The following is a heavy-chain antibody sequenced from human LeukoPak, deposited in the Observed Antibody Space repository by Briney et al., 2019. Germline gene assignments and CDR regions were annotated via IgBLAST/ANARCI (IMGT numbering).Heavy chain of an antibody. CDR1: GYTFTSYY. CDR3: ARDRGHSSGYYSDY. J-gene: IGHJ4*02. CDR2: INPSGGST. D-gene: IGHD3-22*01. V-gene: IGHV1-46*01. Sequence: ASVKVSCEASGYTFTSYYMHWVRQAPGQGLEWMGIINPSGGSTSYAQKFQGRVTMTTDTSTSTAYMELRSLRSDDTAVYYCARDRGHSSGYYSDYWGQGTLVTVSS.